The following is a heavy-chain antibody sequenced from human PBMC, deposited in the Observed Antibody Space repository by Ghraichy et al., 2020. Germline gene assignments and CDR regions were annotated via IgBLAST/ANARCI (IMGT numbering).Heavy chain of an antibody. CDR1: GFTFKNYA. V-gene: IGHV3-23*01. CDR2: IGGGGATT. J-gene: IGHJ3*02. D-gene: IGHD1-1*01. CDR3: AKDVSRTGGHVKGIFDI. Sequence: GGSLRLSCAASGFTFKNYAINWVRQAPGKGLEWVSAIGGGGATTFYADSVTGRFTISRDNSKNTMYMQMNSLRAEDTAVYYCAKDVSRTGGHVKGIFDIWGQGTMVTVSS.